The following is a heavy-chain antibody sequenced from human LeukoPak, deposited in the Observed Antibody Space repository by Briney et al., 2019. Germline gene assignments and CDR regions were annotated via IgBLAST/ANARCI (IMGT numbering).Heavy chain of an antibody. V-gene: IGHV3-7*01. Sequence: GGSLRLSCAASGFAFSIYSMSWVRQAPGKGLEWVANINHHGSDKWYVDSVKGRFTIARDNTDNSLSLQMNSLRVEDTAVYYCARSDSIGSVDYWGQGTLITVSS. CDR2: INHHGSDK. J-gene: IGHJ4*02. CDR3: ARSDSIGSVDY. CDR1: GFAFSIYS. D-gene: IGHD2-21*01.